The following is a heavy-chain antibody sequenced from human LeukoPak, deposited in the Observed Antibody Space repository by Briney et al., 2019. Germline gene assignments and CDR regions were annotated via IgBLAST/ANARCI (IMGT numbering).Heavy chain of an antibody. D-gene: IGHD3-10*01. J-gene: IGHJ4*02. V-gene: IGHV3-7*03. CDR3: ARDPTSPYYYGSGTHGYFDY. CDR2: MKQDGREK. Sequence: GGSLRLSCVASGFTFTNYWMTWVRQAPGKGLEWVANMKQDGREKYYVDSVKGRFTISRDNAKNSLYLQMNSLRAEDTALYYCARDPTSPYYYGSGTHGYFDYWGQGTLVTVSS. CDR1: GFTFTNYW.